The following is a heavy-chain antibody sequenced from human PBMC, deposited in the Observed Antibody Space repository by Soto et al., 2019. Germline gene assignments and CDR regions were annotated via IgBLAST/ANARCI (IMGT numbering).Heavy chain of an antibody. CDR2: IYHSGST. D-gene: IGHD3-22*01. CDR1: GCSISSGGYS. V-gene: IGHV4-30-2*01. Sequence: QLQLQESGSGLVKPSQTLSLTCAVSGCSISSGGYSWSWIRQPPGKGLEWIGYIYHSGSTYYNPSLKSRVTISVDRSKNQFSLKLSSVTAADTAVYYCARSNYYYSSGRDWFDPWGQGTLVTVSS. J-gene: IGHJ5*02. CDR3: ARSNYYYSSGRDWFDP.